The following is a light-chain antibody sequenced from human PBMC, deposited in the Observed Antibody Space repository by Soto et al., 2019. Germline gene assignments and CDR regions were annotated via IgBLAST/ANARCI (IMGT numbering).Light chain of an antibody. V-gene: IGLV2-8*01. CDR1: SSDVGGYNY. J-gene: IGLJ3*02. CDR3: SSYAGSNNLV. CDR2: EVS. Sequence: QSVLTQPPSASGSPGQSVTISCTGTSSDVGGYNYVSWYQQHPGKAPKLMIYEVSERPSGVSDRFSGSNSGNTASLTVSGLQADDEADYYCSSYAGSNNLVFGGGTKVTVL.